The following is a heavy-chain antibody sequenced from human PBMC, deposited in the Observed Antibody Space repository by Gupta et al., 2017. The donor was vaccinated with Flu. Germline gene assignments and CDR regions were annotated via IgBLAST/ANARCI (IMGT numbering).Heavy chain of an antibody. CDR2: MSDDGSNQ. V-gene: IGHV3-30*18. J-gene: IGHJ4*02. D-gene: IGHD1-7*01. CDR3: AKGGRHNWNYDGDY. Sequence: QVQLVQSVGGVFQPGTYPRLSCAASGCTLSDYGMHWVRQAPGKGLEGMAVMSDDGSNQWYADSVRGRFTISRDNSKNTLFLQMNSLRADDTAVYYCAKGGRHNWNYDGDYWGQGTLVTVSS. CDR1: GCTLSDYG.